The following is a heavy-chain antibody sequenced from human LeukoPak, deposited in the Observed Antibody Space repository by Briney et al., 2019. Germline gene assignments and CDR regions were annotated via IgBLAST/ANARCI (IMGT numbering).Heavy chain of an antibody. CDR3: ARDSMSWFGELTHDP. J-gene: IGHJ5*02. D-gene: IGHD3-10*01. CDR1: GYTFTSYG. V-gene: IGHV1-18*01. CDR2: ISAYNGNT. Sequence: ASVKVSCKASGYTFTSYGISWVRQAPGQGLEWMGWISAYNGNTNYAQKLQGRVTMTTDTSTSTAYMELRSLRSDDTAVYYCARDSMSWFGELTHDPWGQGTLVTVSS.